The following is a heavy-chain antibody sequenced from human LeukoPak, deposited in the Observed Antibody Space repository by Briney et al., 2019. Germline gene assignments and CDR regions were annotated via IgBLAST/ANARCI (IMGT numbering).Heavy chain of an antibody. CDR3: ARGPPNWGMVGY. Sequence: ASVKVSCKASGYTFTSYYMHWVRQATGQGLEWMGWMKPNNGHTGYAQKFQGRVTMTRDTSISTAYMELSSLTFEDTAVYYCARGPPNWGMVGYWGQGTLVTVSS. CDR1: GYTFTSYY. D-gene: IGHD7-27*01. CDR2: MKPNNGHT. J-gene: IGHJ4*02. V-gene: IGHV1-8*02.